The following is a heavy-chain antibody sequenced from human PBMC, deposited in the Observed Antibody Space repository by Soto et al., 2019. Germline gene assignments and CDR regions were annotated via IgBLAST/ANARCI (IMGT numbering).Heavy chain of an antibody. Sequence: SETLSLTCTVSGGSVSSGSYYWSWIRQPPGKGLEWIGYIYYSGSTNYNPSLKSRVTISVDTSKNQFSLKLSSVTAADTAVYYCARDGGSGYSSSSNFDYWGQGTLVTVSS. CDR3: ARDGGSGYSSSSNFDY. V-gene: IGHV4-61*01. CDR1: GGSVSSGSYY. CDR2: IYYSGST. D-gene: IGHD6-6*01. J-gene: IGHJ4*02.